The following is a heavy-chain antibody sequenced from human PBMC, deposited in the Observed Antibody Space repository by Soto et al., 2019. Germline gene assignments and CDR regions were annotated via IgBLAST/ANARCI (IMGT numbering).Heavy chain of an antibody. Sequence: SETLSLTCTVSGVSVSSGSFYWAWIRQPPGKGLEWIGFGSYSGATNYKPSLKSRVTISVDTSRSQISLKVSSLTAADTAVYYCARGATVTQYDYWGQGTLVTVSS. CDR3: ARGATVTQYDY. CDR2: GSYSGAT. V-gene: IGHV4-61*01. D-gene: IGHD4-17*01. CDR1: GVSVSSGSFY. J-gene: IGHJ4*02.